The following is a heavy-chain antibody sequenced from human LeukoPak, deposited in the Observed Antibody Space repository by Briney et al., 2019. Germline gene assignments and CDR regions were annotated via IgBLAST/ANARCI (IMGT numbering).Heavy chain of an antibody. CDR1: GGSISSYY. V-gene: IGHV4-34*01. J-gene: IGHJ4*02. CDR3: ARSSGTGTFSY. CDR2: INHSGST. Sequence: SETLSLTCTVSGGSISSYYWSWIRQPPGKGLEWIGEINHSGSTNYNPSLESRATISVDTSKNHFSLKMSSVTAADTAVYYCARSSGTGTFSYWGQGTLVTVSS. D-gene: IGHD6-25*01.